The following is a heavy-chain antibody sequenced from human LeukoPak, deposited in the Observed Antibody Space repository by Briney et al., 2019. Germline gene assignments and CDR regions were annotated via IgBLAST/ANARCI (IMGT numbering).Heavy chain of an antibody. CDR3: ATVDGDLPYYMND. CDR2: ISSWSTYI. Sequence: GGSLRLSCAASGFTFSDYRMNWVRQAPGKGLEWVSSISSWSTYIYYAASVKGRFTISRDDARSSLYLQMSSLRAEDTAVYYCATVDGDLPYYMNDWGKGTTVTVS. V-gene: IGHV3-21*01. J-gene: IGHJ6*03. D-gene: IGHD4-17*01. CDR1: GFTFSDYR.